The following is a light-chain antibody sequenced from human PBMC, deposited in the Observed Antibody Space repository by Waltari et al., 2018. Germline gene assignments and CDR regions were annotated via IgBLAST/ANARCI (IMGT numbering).Light chain of an antibody. CDR2: GAS. Sequence: EIVLTQSPGTLSLSPGERAIVSCRASQSVGRTLAWYQQKPGQAPRLLIYGASNRATGIPDRFIGSGSGTEFSLTISGLEPEDSAVYYCQHYLRLPVAFDQGTKVEIK. CDR1: QSVGRT. V-gene: IGKV3-20*01. J-gene: IGKJ1*01. CDR3: QHYLRLPVA.